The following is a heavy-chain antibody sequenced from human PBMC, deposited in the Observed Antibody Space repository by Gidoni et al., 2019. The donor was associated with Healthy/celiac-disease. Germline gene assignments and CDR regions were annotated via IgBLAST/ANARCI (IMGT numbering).Heavy chain of an antibody. CDR3: ARDPLGGYSYGPPTEADY. D-gene: IGHD5-18*01. J-gene: IGHJ4*02. CDR2: IKQDGSEK. V-gene: IGHV3-7*01. Sequence: EVQLVESGGGLVQPGGSLRPSCPASGFTFSSYWMSWVRQAPGKGLEWVANIKQDGSEKYYVDSVKGRFTISRDNAKNSLYLQMNSLRAEDTAVYYCARDPLGGYSYGPPTEADYWGQGTLVTVSS. CDR1: GFTFSSYW.